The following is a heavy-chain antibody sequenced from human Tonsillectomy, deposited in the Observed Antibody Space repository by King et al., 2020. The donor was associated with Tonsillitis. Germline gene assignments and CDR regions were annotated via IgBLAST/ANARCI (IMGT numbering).Heavy chain of an antibody. V-gene: IGHV3-30*18. CDR2: ISYDGSNK. Sequence: VQLVESGGVVVQPGRSLRLSCAASGFTFSSYGMHWVRQAPGKGLEWVAVISYDGSNKYYADSVKGRFTISRDNSKNTLYLQMNSLRAEDTAVYYCAKTSPDYWGQGTLVTVSS. CDR1: GFTFSSYG. J-gene: IGHJ4*02. CDR3: AKTSPDY.